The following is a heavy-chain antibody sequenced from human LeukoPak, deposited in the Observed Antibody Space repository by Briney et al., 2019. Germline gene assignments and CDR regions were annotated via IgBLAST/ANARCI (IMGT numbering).Heavy chain of an antibody. CDR3: ARGITIFGVVKDAFDI. CDR1: A. Sequence: AISXVXQAXXXXLXWXGXXIPIFGTANYAQKFQGRVTITADESTSTAYMELSSLRSEDTAVYYCARGITIFGVVKDAFDIWGQGTMVTVSS. J-gene: IGHJ3*02. V-gene: IGHV1-69*01. D-gene: IGHD3-3*01. CDR2: XIPIFGTA.